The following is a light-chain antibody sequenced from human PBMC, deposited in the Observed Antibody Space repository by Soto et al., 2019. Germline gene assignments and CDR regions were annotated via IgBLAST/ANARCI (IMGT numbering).Light chain of an antibody. Sequence: DVQMTQSPSTLSASVGDRVTITCRASQTISNWLALYQQKPGKAPKLLIYKASTLESAVPSSFSGSASWTEFTLTIIGLQPEDFATYYCQQYNSYSQTFGQGTKVDIK. J-gene: IGKJ1*01. V-gene: IGKV1-5*03. CDR3: QQYNSYSQT. CDR2: KAS. CDR1: QTISNW.